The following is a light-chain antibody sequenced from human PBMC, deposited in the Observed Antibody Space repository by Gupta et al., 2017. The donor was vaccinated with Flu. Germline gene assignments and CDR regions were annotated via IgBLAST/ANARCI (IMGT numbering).Light chain of an antibody. CDR3: HHYGTSPYT. CDR2: GTS. J-gene: IGKJ2*01. Sequence: FLAQSPGTLSLSPGERVTLSCRAGETVDRHHLAWYQQKPGQAPRLLIYGTSNRAPGIPDRFSGGGSGTDFTLTIDRLEPEDSALFYCHHYGTSPYTFGQWTKLDIK. V-gene: IGKV3-20*01. CDR1: ETVDRHH.